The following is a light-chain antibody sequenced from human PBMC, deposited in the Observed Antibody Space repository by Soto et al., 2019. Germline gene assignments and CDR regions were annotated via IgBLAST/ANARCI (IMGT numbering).Light chain of an antibody. V-gene: IGKV1-9*01. Sequence: DIQLTQSPSFLSASVEDRVTISCRASYDLSSSLAWYQQEPGKPPKLLIYDSSTLQAGVPSRFTGSGSGRNFTLTISGLQFGDFATYFCQQLSHYPDTFGQGTKLEI. J-gene: IGKJ2*01. CDR3: QQLSHYPDT. CDR2: DSS. CDR1: YDLSSS.